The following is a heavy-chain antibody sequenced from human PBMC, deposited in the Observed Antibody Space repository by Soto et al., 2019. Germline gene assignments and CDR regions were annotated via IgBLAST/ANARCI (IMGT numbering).Heavy chain of an antibody. V-gene: IGHV1-69*04. CDR2: IIPILGIA. Sequence: PSVKVSCKASGGTFSSYTISWVRQAPGQGLEWMGRIIPILGIANYAQKFQGRVTITADKSTSTAYMELSSLRSEDTAVYYCARDPVDCSSTSCYNAGDYRGQGTLVRVS. D-gene: IGHD2-2*02. CDR3: ARDPVDCSSTSCYNAGDY. J-gene: IGHJ4*02. CDR1: GGTFSSYT.